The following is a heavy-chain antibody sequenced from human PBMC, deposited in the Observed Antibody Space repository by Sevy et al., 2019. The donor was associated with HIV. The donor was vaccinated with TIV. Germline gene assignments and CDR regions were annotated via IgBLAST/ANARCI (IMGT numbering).Heavy chain of an antibody. CDR2: INESGIT. Sequence: SDTLSLTCAVHDGSFSGYYWNWIRQLPGKGLEWIGEINESGITYYNPSLKSRVTISVDTSKKQFSLKLNSVTAADTAVYFCARSPPVVVVPGAPSWFDPWGQGTLVTVSS. D-gene: IGHD2-2*01. V-gene: IGHV4-34*01. J-gene: IGHJ5*02. CDR1: DGSFSGYY. CDR3: ARSPPVVVVPGAPSWFDP.